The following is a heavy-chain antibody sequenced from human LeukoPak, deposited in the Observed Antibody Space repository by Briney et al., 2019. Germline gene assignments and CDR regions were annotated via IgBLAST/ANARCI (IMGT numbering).Heavy chain of an antibody. CDR3: ARPRVVRGSYDY. CDR2: INHSGST. V-gene: IGHV4-34*01. Sequence: SETLSLTCAVYGGSFSGYYWSWIRQPHSKGVEWIGEINHSGSTNYNPSLKSRVTISVDTSKNQFSLKLSSVTAADTAVYYCARPRVVRGSYDYWGQGTLVTVSS. D-gene: IGHD3-10*01. CDR1: GGSFSGYY. J-gene: IGHJ4*02.